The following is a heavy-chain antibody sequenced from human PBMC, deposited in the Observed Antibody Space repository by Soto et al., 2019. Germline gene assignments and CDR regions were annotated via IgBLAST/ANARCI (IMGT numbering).Heavy chain of an antibody. V-gene: IGHV3-30*18. CDR1: GFTFSSYG. CDR2: ISYDGTKK. Sequence: QVQLVESGGGVVQPGRSLRLSCEVSGFTFSSYGMHWVRQAPGKGLEWVAIISYDGTKKDYADSVKGRFTISRDRSTNTLYLEMNSLRAEDTAVYYCAKEKEASIHDFWKGFNFGFFDYWGQGTLVTVSS. J-gene: IGHJ4*02. CDR3: AKEKEASIHDFWKGFNFGFFDY. D-gene: IGHD3-3*01.